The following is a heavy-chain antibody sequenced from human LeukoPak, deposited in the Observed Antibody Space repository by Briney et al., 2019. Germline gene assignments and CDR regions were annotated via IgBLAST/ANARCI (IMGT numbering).Heavy chain of an antibody. CDR1: GFTIATSA. CDR3: ARDPEYCLRMGYFDY. V-gene: IGHV3-21*01. Sequence: GGSLRLSCAASGFTIATSAMNWVRQVPGKGLEWVSSINSASSHIYYAASVRGRFTISRDNAMNSVFLQMNSLGAEDTAVYYCARDPEYCLRMGYFDYWGQGILVTVSS. D-gene: IGHD3-16*01. J-gene: IGHJ4*02. CDR2: INSASSHI.